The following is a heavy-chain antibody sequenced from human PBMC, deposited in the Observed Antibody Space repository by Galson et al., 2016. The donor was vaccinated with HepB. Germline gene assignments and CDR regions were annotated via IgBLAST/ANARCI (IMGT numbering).Heavy chain of an antibody. D-gene: IGHD6-13*01. J-gene: IGHJ5*01. CDR3: AKAMAAARTNWFDF. Sequence: SLRLSCAASGFTFSNYNMNWVRHAPGKGLEWVAHITRSSRNIYSADSVKGRFTISRDDAKNSLYLQMNSLRPEDTAIYYCAKAMAAARTNWFDFWGQGVLVTVSS. CDR2: ITRSSRNI. V-gene: IGHV3-48*01. CDR1: GFTFSNYN.